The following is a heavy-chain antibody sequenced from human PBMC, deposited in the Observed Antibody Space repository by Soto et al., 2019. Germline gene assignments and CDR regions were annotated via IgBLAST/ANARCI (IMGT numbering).Heavy chain of an antibody. CDR3: ARHTDIVSSAVYN. Sequence: PSETLSLTCTVSGGSISSGGYYWSWIRQHPGKGLEWIGYIYHSGTTYYNPSLKSRVTMSVDTSKNQFSLKLSSVAAADTAVYYCARHTDIVSSAVYNWGQGILVTVSS. CDR1: GGSISSGGYY. D-gene: IGHD5-12*01. V-gene: IGHV4-31*03. CDR2: IYHSGTT. J-gene: IGHJ4*02.